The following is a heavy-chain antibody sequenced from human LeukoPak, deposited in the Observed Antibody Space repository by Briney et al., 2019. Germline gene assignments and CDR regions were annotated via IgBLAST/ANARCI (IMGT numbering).Heavy chain of an antibody. CDR3: ARGSQNDFWSGYYPYYFDH. D-gene: IGHD3-3*01. CDR2: IYYSGST. Sequence: SETLSLTCTVSGGSISSYYWSWIRQPPGKGLEWIGYIYYSGSTYYNPSLKSRVTISVDRSKNQFSLKLSSVTAADTAVYYCARGSQNDFWSGYYPYYFDHWGQGTLVTVSS. CDR1: GGSISSYY. J-gene: IGHJ4*02. V-gene: IGHV4-59*12.